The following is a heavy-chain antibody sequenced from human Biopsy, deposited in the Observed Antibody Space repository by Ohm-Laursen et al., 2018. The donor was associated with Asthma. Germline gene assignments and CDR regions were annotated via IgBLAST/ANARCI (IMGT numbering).Heavy chain of an antibody. CDR1: GFSFSNFA. CDR2: ISKDASTQ. Sequence: SSLRFSCSASGFSFSNFAIHWVRQAPGKGLEWVGVISKDASTQDYADSVKGRFTMARDNSKGTLDLQMNSLREEDTAVYYCVRDGTDDAFDIWGQGTVVSVSS. V-gene: IGHV3-30*01. D-gene: IGHD1-1*01. CDR3: VRDGTDDAFDI. J-gene: IGHJ3*02.